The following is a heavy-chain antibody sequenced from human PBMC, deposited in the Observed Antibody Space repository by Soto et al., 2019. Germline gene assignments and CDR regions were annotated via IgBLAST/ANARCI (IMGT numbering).Heavy chain of an antibody. J-gene: IGHJ6*02. CDR1: GGFINSGDYH. CDR3: ARDSRTPSGGMDV. Sequence: SETLSLTCTVSGGFINSGDYHWTWIRQFPGKGLEWIGGIYYSASTYYNPALVSRITISLDTSKNQFSLKLTSVTAADTAVYYCARDSRTPSGGMDVWGQGTTVTVSS. V-gene: IGHV4-30-4*01. CDR2: IYYSAST.